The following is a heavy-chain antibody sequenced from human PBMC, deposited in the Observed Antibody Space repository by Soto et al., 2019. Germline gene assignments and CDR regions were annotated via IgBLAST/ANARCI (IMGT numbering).Heavy chain of an antibody. Sequence: QVQLVQSGAEVKEPGSSVKVSCKASGGTFSSYAISWVRQAPGQGLEWMGGIIPIFGTANYAQKFQGRVTITADESTSTAYMELSSLRSEDTAVYYCAREPASSGWYGSRGSANNWFDPWGQGTLVTVSS. CDR2: IIPIFGTA. J-gene: IGHJ5*02. D-gene: IGHD6-19*01. CDR1: GGTFSSYA. CDR3: AREPASSGWYGSRGSANNWFDP. V-gene: IGHV1-69*01.